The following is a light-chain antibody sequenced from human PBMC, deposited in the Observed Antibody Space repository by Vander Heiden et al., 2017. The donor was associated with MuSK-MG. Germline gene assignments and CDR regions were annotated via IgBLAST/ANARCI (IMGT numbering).Light chain of an antibody. V-gene: IGLV8-61*01. Sequence: QTVVTQEPSFSVSPGGTVTFTCGLTSGSVSTNYFPIWYQPTPGTAQRVLIYNRDTRSAGVPDLFSGSFCGTTAAPTTTGAQADDEADYYGAPDMSNGILVFGGGTKRTVL. J-gene: IGLJ3*02. CDR3: APDMSNGILV. CDR1: SGSVSTNYF. CDR2: NRD.